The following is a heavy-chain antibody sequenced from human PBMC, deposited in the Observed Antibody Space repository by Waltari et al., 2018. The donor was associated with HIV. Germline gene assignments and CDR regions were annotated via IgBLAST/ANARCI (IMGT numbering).Heavy chain of an antibody. CDR1: GFTFSNYG. V-gene: IGHV3-30*18. D-gene: IGHD3-10*01. CDR2: ISQDGSNK. CDR3: AKDLRVPLFVWFGELYGE. Sequence: QVHLVESGRGVVQPGRSLRLSCAASGFTFSNYGIPWVPQGPGKGVEWVALISQDGSNKYYADSVKVRFTICRDNAKKTLYLQMNSLRLEDTALYYCAKDLRVPLFVWFGELYGEWGQGTLVTVSS. J-gene: IGHJ1*01.